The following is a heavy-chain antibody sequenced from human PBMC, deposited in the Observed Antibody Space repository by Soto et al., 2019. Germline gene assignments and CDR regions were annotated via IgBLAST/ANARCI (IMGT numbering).Heavy chain of an antibody. CDR1: GYTFTSYG. V-gene: IGHV1-18*01. D-gene: IGHD5-18*01. Sequence: QVQLVQSGAEVKKPGASVKVSCKASGYTFTSYGISWVRQAPGQGLEWMGWISAYNGNTKYAQNLQGRVTMTTDTSTSTGYMELRSLRSDDPAVYYCARDQAMAQFDYWGQGTLVTVSS. J-gene: IGHJ4*02. CDR3: ARDQAMAQFDY. CDR2: ISAYNGNT.